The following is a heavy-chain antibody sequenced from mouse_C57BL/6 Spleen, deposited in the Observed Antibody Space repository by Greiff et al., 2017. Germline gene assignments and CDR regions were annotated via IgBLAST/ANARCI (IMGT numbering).Heavy chain of an antibody. CDR3: ASHYYGPYYFDY. Sequence: VQLQQSGAELVKPGASVKLSCTASGFNIKDYYMHWVKQRTEQGLEWIGRIDPEDGETKYAPKFQGKATITADTSSNTAYLQLGSLTSEDTAVYYCASHYYGPYYFDYGGQGTTLTVSS. CDR2: IDPEDGET. D-gene: IGHD1-1*01. CDR1: GFNIKDYY. V-gene: IGHV14-2*01. J-gene: IGHJ2*01.